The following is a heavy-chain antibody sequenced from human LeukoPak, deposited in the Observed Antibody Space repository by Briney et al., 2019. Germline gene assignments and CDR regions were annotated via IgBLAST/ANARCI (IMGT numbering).Heavy chain of an antibody. CDR3: ANLLVQHDAFDI. J-gene: IGHJ3*02. Sequence: GTSLRLSCAASGFTLSSYTMHWVRQAPGKGLDWVSLIMYDGSNKYYADSVKGRFTISRDNSKNTLYLQMNSLRAEDTAVYYCANLLVQHDAFDIWGQGTMVTVSS. CDR2: IMYDGSNK. V-gene: IGHV3-30*04. D-gene: IGHD2-8*02. CDR1: GFTLSSYT.